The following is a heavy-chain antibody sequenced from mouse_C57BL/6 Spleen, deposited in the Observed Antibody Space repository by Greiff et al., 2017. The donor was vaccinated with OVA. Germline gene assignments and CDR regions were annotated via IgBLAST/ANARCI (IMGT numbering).Heavy chain of an antibody. Sequence: EVKLQESGGGLVQPGGSLSLSCAASGFTFTDYYMSWVRQPPGKALEWLGFIRNKANGYTTEYSASVKGRFTISRDNSQSILYLQMNALRAEDSATYYCARYAGLRKSDYFDYWGQGTTLTVSS. J-gene: IGHJ2*01. CDR1: GFTFTDYY. CDR3: ARYAGLRKSDYFDY. D-gene: IGHD2-4*01. CDR2: IRNKANGYTT. V-gene: IGHV7-3*01.